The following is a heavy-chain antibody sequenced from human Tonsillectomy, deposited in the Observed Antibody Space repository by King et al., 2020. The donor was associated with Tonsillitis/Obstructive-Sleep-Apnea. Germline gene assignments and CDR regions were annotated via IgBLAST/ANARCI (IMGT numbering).Heavy chain of an antibody. CDR2: IYHSGST. CDR1: VGSLSSSNW. Sequence: QLQESGPGLVKPSGTLSLTCAVSVGSLSSSNWWSWVRQPPGRGLEWIGAIYHSGSTNYNPSLNSRVTISVDKSKNQFSLKLSSVTAADTAVYYCARGAPHYYYYYMDVWGKGTTVTVSS. J-gene: IGHJ6*03. V-gene: IGHV4-4*02. CDR3: ARGAPHYYYYYMDV.